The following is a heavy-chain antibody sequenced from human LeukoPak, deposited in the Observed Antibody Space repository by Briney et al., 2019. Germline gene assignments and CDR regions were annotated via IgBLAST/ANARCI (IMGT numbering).Heavy chain of an antibody. CDR2: IIPIFGTA. D-gene: IGHD6-13*01. CDR3: AVGAAAGTGGY. J-gene: IGHJ4*02. Sequence: ASVNVSCKASGGTFSSYAISWVRQAPGQGLEWMGGIIPIFGTANYAQKFQGRVTITADESTSTAYMELSSLRSEDTAVYYCAVGAAAGTGGYWGQGTLVTVSS. V-gene: IGHV1-69*01. CDR1: GGTFSSYA.